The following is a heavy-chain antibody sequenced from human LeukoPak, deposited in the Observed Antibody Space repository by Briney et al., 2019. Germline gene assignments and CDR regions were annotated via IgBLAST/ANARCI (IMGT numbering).Heavy chain of an antibody. CDR1: GGSISSGDYY. CDR3: ARAAYYYDSSGYYPYAFDI. Sequence: SETLSLTCTVSGGSISSGDYYWSWIRQPPGKGLEWIGYIYYSGSTYYNSSLKSRVTISVDTSKNQFSLKLSSLTAADTAVYYCARAAYYYDSSGYYPYAFDIWGQGTMVTVSS. D-gene: IGHD3-22*01. CDR2: IYYSGST. J-gene: IGHJ3*02. V-gene: IGHV4-30-4*08.